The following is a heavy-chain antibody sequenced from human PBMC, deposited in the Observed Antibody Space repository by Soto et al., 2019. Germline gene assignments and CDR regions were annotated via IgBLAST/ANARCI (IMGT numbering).Heavy chain of an antibody. J-gene: IGHJ4*02. V-gene: IGHV4-4*02. Sequence: QVKLQESGPGLATPSGTLSLTCAVSGVSLTSGNWWTWVRQSPQRGLEYIGEIFHDGTANYYPSFEGRVAMSVDTSMNQFSLILTSVTAADTAVYFCARLVYDTRLNYMYFDFWGPGTLVTVSS. CDR3: ARLVYDTRLNYMYFDF. CDR1: GVSLTSGNW. D-gene: IGHD3-10*01. CDR2: IFHDGTA.